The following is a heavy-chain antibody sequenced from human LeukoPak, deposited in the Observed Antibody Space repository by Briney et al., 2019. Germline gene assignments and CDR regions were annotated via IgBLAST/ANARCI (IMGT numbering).Heavy chain of an antibody. Sequence: SVKVSCKASGVTFSSYTINWVRQAPGQGLEWMGGIIFIFGTANYAQKFQGRVTITADKSTSTVYMELSSLRSEDTAVYYCARDGGTDWYFDLWGRGTLVTVSS. V-gene: IGHV1-69*06. D-gene: IGHD6-25*01. CDR1: GVTFSSYT. CDR3: ARDGGTDWYFDL. J-gene: IGHJ2*01. CDR2: IIFIFGTA.